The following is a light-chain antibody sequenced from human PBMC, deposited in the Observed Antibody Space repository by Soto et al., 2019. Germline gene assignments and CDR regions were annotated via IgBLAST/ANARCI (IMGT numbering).Light chain of an antibody. V-gene: IGKV3-20*01. CDR2: GVS. CDR3: QQYGSSPRT. CDR1: QSVSSSY. Sequence: EIVLTQSPGTLSLSPGERATLSCRASQSVSSSYLAWYQKKPGQAPRLLIYGVSSRATGIPDRFSGSGSGTDFTLTISRLEPEDFAVYYCQQYGSSPRTFGQGTKLEIK. J-gene: IGKJ2*01.